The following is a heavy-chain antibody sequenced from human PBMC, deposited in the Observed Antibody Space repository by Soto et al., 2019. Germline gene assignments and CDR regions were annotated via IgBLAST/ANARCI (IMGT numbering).Heavy chain of an antibody. D-gene: IGHD3-10*01. Sequence: SQTLSLTCAISGDSVSSDITSWNWIRQSPSRGLEWLGRTYYRSKWFHDYAASVKSRITINPDTSKNQFSLELNSMTPEDTAVYYCARGNALDVWGEGTVVTVSS. J-gene: IGHJ3*01. V-gene: IGHV6-1*01. CDR2: TYYRSKWFH. CDR1: GDSVSSDITS. CDR3: ARGNALDV.